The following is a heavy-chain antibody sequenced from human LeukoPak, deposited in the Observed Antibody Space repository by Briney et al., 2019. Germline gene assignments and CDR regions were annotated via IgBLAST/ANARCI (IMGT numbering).Heavy chain of an antibody. CDR2: VNSDGRRT. J-gene: IGHJ6*03. CDR1: GFTISNTR. CDR3: AREVEVVPATMGAYYYYYMDV. D-gene: IGHD2-2*01. Sequence: GGSLRLSCAASGFTISNTRMHWVRHAPGKGLGWVSRVNSDGRRTRYEDSVKGRITISRANDKNQMYLQMNSLRPDDTAVYYCAREVEVVPATMGAYYYYYMDVWGKGTTVTVSS. V-gene: IGHV3-74*01.